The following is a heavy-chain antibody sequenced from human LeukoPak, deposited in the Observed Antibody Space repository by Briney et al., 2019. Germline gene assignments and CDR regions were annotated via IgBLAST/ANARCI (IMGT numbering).Heavy chain of an antibody. Sequence: GGSLRLSCAASGFTFSSYSMNWVRQAPGKGLEWVSFISSSTSYVSYADSVKGRFTISRDNAKSSLWLQMNSLRAEDTAVYYCARATNGRFDIWGQGTMVTVSS. CDR1: GFTFSSYS. CDR2: ISSSTSYV. V-gene: IGHV3-21*01. CDR3: ARATNGRFDI. J-gene: IGHJ3*02. D-gene: IGHD2-8*01.